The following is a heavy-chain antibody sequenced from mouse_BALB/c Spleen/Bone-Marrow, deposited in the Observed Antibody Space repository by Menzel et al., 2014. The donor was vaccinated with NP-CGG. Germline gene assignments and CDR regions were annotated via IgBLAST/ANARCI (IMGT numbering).Heavy chain of an antibody. D-gene: IGHD1-2*01. V-gene: IGHV1-69*01. CDR1: GYTFTDYW. CDR2: IDTSDSYT. Sequence: QVQLKESGAELVMPGASVKMSCKASGYTFTDYWMHWVKQRPGQGLEWIGAIDTSDSYTSYNQKFKGKATLTVDESSSTAYMQISSLTSEDSAVYYCARSAGYWYFDVWGAGTTVTVSS. CDR3: ARSAGYWYFDV. J-gene: IGHJ1*01.